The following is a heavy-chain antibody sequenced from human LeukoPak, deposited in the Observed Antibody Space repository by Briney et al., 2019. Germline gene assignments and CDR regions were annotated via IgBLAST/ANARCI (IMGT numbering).Heavy chain of an antibody. CDR3: ARLNSGSHYDY. CDR2: IYTSGTT. V-gene: IGHV4-61*02. J-gene: IGHJ4*02. D-gene: IGHD1-26*01. Sequence: PSETLSLTCTVSGGSISSGTHYWNWIRQPAGKGLEWIGRIYTSGTTNYNPSLKSRVTISVDTSKNQFSLKVTSVTAADTAMFYCARLNSGSHYDYWGQGTLVTVSS. CDR1: GGSISSGTHY.